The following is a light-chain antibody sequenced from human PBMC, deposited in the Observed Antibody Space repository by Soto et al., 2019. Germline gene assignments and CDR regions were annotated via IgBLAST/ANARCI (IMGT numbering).Light chain of an antibody. CDR2: AAS. V-gene: IGKV1-39*01. J-gene: IGKJ4*01. CDR1: QSISSY. CDR3: PQSYSTPLT. Sequence: DIQMTQSPSSLSASVGDRVTITCRASQSISSYLNWYQQKPGKAPKLLIYAASSLQSGVPSRFSGSGSGTDFTLTISSLQPEDFATYYCPQSYSTPLTFVGGTKVDIK.